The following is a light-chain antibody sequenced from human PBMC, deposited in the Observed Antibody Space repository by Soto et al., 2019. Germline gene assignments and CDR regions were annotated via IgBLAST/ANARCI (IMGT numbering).Light chain of an antibody. CDR2: DAS. CDR1: QSVSSN. J-gene: IGKJ1*01. Sequence: EIVMTQSPATLSVSPGERATLSCRASQSVSSNLAWYQQKPGQAPRLLIYDASTRETVIPARFSGSGAGTDCTLTISSLEPEDFAVDYCQQRSNWTRTFGQGTKVDIK. CDR3: QQRSNWTRT. V-gene: IGKV3-11*01.